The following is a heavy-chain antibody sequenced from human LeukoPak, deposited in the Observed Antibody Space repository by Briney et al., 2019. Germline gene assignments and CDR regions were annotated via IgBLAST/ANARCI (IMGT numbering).Heavy chain of an antibody. CDR1: GGSISSSSYY. J-gene: IGHJ6*03. V-gene: IGHV4-39*07. Sequence: SETLSLTCTVSGGSISSSSYYWGWIRQPPGKGLEWIVRIYYSGSTYYNPSLKSRVTISVDTSKNQFSLKLSSVTAADTAVYFCARGRVSSSSWSSTYYYYFYMDVWGKGTTVTVSS. D-gene: IGHD6-13*01. CDR3: ARGRVSSSSWSSTYYYYFYMDV. CDR2: IYYSGST.